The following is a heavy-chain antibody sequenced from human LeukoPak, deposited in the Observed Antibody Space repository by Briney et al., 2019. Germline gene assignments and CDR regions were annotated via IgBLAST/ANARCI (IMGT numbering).Heavy chain of an antibody. CDR1: GGTFRNYA. J-gene: IGHJ4*02. CDR2: IIPIFGTV. V-gene: IGHV1-69*13. CDR3: ARDQGYRYGYGDFDY. Sequence: SVKVSCKASGGTFRNYAISWVRQAPGQGREWMGGIIPIFGTVNYAQKFQGRVTITADESTSTSYMELISLRSEDTAVYYCARDQGYRYGYGDFDYWGQGTLVTVSS. D-gene: IGHD5-18*01.